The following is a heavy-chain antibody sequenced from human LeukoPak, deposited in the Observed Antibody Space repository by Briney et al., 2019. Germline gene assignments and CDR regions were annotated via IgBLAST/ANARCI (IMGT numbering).Heavy chain of an antibody. J-gene: IGHJ3*02. Sequence: GESLKISCKGSGYSFTSYWIGWVRQMPGKGLEWMGIIYPGDSDTRYSPSFQGQVTISADKSISTAYLQWSSLKASDTAMYYCAGGGMGDSGYDRSFDIWGQGTMVTVSS. CDR2: IYPGDSDT. V-gene: IGHV5-51*01. D-gene: IGHD5-12*01. CDR3: AGGGMGDSGYDRSFDI. CDR1: GYSFTSYW.